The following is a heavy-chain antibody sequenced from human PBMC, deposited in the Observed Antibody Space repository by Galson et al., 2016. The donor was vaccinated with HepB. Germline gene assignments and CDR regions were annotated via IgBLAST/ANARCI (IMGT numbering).Heavy chain of an antibody. D-gene: IGHD6-19*01. V-gene: IGHV4-39*01. CDR1: GGTISSSSYY. J-gene: IGHJ4*02. CDR3: ARPINRYTSGWQD. Sequence: SETLSLTCTVSGGTISSSSYYRGCIRQPPGKGLEWIGSIYYSGSTYYNPSLKSRVTTSVDTSKNQFSLKLSSVTAADTAVYYCARPINRYTSGWQDWGQGTLVTVSS. CDR2: IYYSGST.